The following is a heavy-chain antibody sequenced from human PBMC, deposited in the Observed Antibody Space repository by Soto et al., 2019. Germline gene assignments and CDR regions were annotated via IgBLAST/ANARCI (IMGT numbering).Heavy chain of an antibody. D-gene: IGHD2-8*01. Sequence: PGGSLRLSCAASGFTFSVYYMSWIGQAPGKGLEWVSYISSRSSTIFYADSVKCRFTISRDNVKNSLYLQMNSLRAEDTAVYYCASGTDGAFFVYWGQGILVTVSS. CDR3: ASGTDGAFFVY. J-gene: IGHJ4*02. CDR2: ISSRSSTI. CDR1: GFTFSVYY. V-gene: IGHV3-11*01.